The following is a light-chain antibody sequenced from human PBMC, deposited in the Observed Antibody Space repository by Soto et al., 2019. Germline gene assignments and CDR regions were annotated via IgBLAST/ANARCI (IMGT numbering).Light chain of an antibody. CDR3: SSYTSSSTLV. CDR1: SSDVGAYNF. Sequence: QSALTQPASVSGSPGQSISISCTGTSSDVGAYNFVSWYQQHPGKAPKLMIYEVSNRPSGVSNRFSGSKSGNMASLTISGLQAEDEADHYCSSYTSSSTLVFGSGTKLTVL. J-gene: IGLJ1*01. V-gene: IGLV2-14*01. CDR2: EVS.